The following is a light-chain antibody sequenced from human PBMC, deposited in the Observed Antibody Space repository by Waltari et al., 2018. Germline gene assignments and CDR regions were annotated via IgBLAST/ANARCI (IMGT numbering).Light chain of an antibody. CDR3: SSYTSSSTFVV. Sequence: QSALTQPASVSGSPGQSITISCTGTSSDIGGYNYVSWYHQHPGKVPKLMIFDVSYRPSGISDRFSGSKSGNTASLTISGLQAEDEADYYCSSYTSSSTFVVFGGGTKLTVL. V-gene: IGLV2-14*03. J-gene: IGLJ2*01. CDR1: SSDIGGYNY. CDR2: DVS.